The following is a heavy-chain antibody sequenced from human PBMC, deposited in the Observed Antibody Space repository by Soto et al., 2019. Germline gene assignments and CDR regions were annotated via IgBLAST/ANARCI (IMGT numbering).Heavy chain of an antibody. CDR2: IYYSGFT. D-gene: IGHD2-2*01. J-gene: IGHJ5*02. CDR3: ARDVEKYGWFDP. V-gene: IGHV4-59*12. CDR1: GGSISISY. Sequence: PSETLSLTCNVSGGSISISYWTWIRQPPGKRLEWIGYIYYSGFTTYNPSLKSRVTMSIDTSKSQFSLKLRSVTSADTAVYYCARDVEKYGWFDPWGQGTLVTVSS.